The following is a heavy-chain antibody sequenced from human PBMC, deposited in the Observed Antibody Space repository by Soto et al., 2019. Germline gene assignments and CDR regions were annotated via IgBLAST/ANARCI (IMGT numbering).Heavy chain of an antibody. CDR2: IYPGDSDT. D-gene: IGHD6-13*01. V-gene: IGHV5-51*01. Sequence: GASLKLCCKGSGHSFTSYWIGWVRQMPGKGLEWMGIIYPGDSDTRYSPSFQGQVTISADKSISTAYLQWSSLKASDTAMYYCARRKIAAQGVYFDYWGQGTLVTVSS. J-gene: IGHJ4*02. CDR3: ARRKIAAQGVYFDY. CDR1: GHSFTSYW.